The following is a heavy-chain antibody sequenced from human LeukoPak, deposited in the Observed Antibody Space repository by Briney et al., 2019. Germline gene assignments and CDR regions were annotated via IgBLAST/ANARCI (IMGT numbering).Heavy chain of an antibody. J-gene: IGHJ5*02. CDR2: INHSGST. CDR3: ARVRQVGATPNWFDP. CDR1: GGSISSGGYY. Sequence: SETLSLTCTVSGGSISSGGYYWSWIRQPPGKGLEWIGEINHSGSTNYNPSLKSRVTISVDTSKNQFSLKLSSVTAADTAVYYCARVRQVGATPNWFDPWGQGTLVTVSS. V-gene: IGHV4-39*07. D-gene: IGHD1-26*01.